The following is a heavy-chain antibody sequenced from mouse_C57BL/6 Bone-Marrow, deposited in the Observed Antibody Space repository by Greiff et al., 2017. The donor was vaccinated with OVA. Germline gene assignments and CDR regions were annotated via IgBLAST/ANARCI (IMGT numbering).Heavy chain of an antibody. V-gene: IGHV7-1*01. D-gene: IGHD2-4*01. Sequence: EVQLQESGGGLVQSGRSLRLSCATSGFTFSDFYMEWVRQAPGKGLEWIAASRNKANDYTTEYSASVKGRFIVSRDTSQSILYLQMNALRAEDTAIYYCARGLYDYSFAYWGQGTLVTVSA. J-gene: IGHJ3*01. CDR2: SRNKANDYTT. CDR1: GFTFSDFY. CDR3: ARGLYDYSFAY.